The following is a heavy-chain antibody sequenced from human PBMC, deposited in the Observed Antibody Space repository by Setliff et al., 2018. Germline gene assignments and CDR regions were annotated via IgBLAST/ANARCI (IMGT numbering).Heavy chain of an antibody. CDR1: GNSFSSFS. CDR3: LRLVRYCTKIACQATSGDEV. CDR2: ISPYSGNA. Sequence: ASVKVSCKASGNSFSSFSITWVRQAPGQGLEWMGWISPYSGNAYYAHKLQGRVTMTTDTSTGTAYLELRSLRSDDTAVYYCLRLVRYCTKIACQATSGDEVWGLGTLVTVSS. J-gene: IGHJ4*02. V-gene: IGHV1-18*01. D-gene: IGHD2-8*01.